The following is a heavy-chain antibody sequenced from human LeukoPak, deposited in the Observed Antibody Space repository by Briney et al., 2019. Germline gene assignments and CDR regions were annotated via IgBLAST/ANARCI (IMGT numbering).Heavy chain of an antibody. CDR3: ARGTYYYDY. CDR2: IYYSGST. Sequence: SETLSLTCTVSGGSISSSSYYWGWIRQPPGKGLEWIGSIYYSGSTYYNPSLKSRVTISVDTSKNQFSLKLSSVTAADTAVYYCARGTYYYDYWGQGTLVTVSS. CDR1: GGSISSSSYY. J-gene: IGHJ4*02. V-gene: IGHV4-39*07.